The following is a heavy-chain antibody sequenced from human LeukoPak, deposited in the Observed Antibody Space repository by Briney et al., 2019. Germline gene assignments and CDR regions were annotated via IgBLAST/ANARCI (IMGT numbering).Heavy chain of an antibody. V-gene: IGHV1-18*01. Sequence: ASVKVSCKASGYRFTSYGISWVRQAPGQGLEWMGWISSYNGNTNYAQKLQGRVTMTIDTSTTTAYMELRSLRSDDTAVYYCARDSTIFGVVPPQDYGMDVWGQGTTVTVSS. CDR3: ARDSTIFGVVPPQDYGMDV. CDR1: GYRFTSYG. D-gene: IGHD3-3*01. CDR2: ISSYNGNT. J-gene: IGHJ6*02.